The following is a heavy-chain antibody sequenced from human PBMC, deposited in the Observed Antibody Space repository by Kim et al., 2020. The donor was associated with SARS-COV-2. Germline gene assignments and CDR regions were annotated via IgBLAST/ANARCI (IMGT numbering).Heavy chain of an antibody. D-gene: IGHD3-10*01. Sequence: ASVKVSCKASGYTFDTYALYWVRQAPGQRFEWMGWINGGNGNTRYSQNFQGRVTITRDTSATTAYMELSSLTFKDTAVYYCAREGSGSYNWLDLWGQGTLVTVSS. V-gene: IGHV1-3*01. J-gene: IGHJ5*02. CDR3: AREGSGSYNWLDL. CDR2: INGGNGNT. CDR1: GYTFDTYA.